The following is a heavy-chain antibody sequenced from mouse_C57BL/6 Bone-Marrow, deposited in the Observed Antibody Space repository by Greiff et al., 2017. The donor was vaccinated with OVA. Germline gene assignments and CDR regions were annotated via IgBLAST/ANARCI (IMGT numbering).Heavy chain of an antibody. Sequence: QVQLQQPGAELVKPGASVKLSCKASGYTFTSYWMHWVKQRPGQGLEWIGMIHPNSGSTNYNEKFKSKATLTVDKSSSTAYMQLSRLTSEDSAVYYCIYGNYPYYFDYWGQGTTLTVSS. J-gene: IGHJ2*01. V-gene: IGHV1-64*01. CDR3: IYGNYPYYFDY. CDR1: GYTFTSYW. D-gene: IGHD2-1*01. CDR2: IHPNSGST.